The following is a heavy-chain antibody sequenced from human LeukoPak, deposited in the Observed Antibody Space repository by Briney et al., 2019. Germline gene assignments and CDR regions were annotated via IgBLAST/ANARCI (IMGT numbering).Heavy chain of an antibody. D-gene: IGHD3-22*01. J-gene: IGHJ3*02. CDR2: INPNSGGT. Sequence: ASVKVSCKASGYTFTGYYMHWVRQAPGQGLEWMGWINPNSGGTIYAQKFQGRVTMTKDTSISTVYMELSRLRSDDTAVYYCARTRPYTMMVAFDIWGQGTMVTVSS. CDR3: ARTRPYTMMVAFDI. V-gene: IGHV1-2*02. CDR1: GYTFTGYY.